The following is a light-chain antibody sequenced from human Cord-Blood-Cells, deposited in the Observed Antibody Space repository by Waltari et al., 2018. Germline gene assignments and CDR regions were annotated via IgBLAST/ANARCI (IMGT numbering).Light chain of an antibody. J-gene: IGKJ1*01. Sequence: DIVLTPSPGPLSLSPGERATLSCRASQSVSSSYLAWYQQKPGQAPRLLIYGASSRATGIPDRFSGSGSGTDFTLTISRLEPEDFAVYYCQQYGSSPWTFGQGTKVEIK. CDR1: QSVSSSY. CDR3: QQYGSSPWT. CDR2: GAS. V-gene: IGKV3-20*01.